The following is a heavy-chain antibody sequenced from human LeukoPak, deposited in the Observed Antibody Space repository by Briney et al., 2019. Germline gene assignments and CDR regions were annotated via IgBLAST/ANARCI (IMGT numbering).Heavy chain of an antibody. CDR2: ISYDGSNK. CDR3: ARDADYGGPSFDY. V-gene: IGHV3-30*04. Sequence: GGSLRLSCAASGFTFSSYAMHWVRQAPGKGLEWVAVISYDGSNKYYADSVKGRFTISRDNAKNSLYLQMNSLRAEDTAVYYCARDADYGGPSFDYWGQGTLVTVSS. J-gene: IGHJ4*02. D-gene: IGHD4-23*01. CDR1: GFTFSSYA.